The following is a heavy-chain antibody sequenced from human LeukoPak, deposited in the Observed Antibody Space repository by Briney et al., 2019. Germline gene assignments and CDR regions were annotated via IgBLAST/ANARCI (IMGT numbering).Heavy chain of an antibody. Sequence: PGGSLRHSCAASGFTFSSYAMSWVRQAPGKGLEWVSAIRGSGGSTYYADSVKGRLPISRDNSKSTLYLQMNSLRAEDTAVYYCAKSNYYDSSGYYDYWGQGTLVTVSS. CDR1: GFTFSSYA. CDR3: AKSNYYDSSGYYDY. J-gene: IGHJ4*02. CDR2: IRGSGGST. V-gene: IGHV3-23*01. D-gene: IGHD3-22*01.